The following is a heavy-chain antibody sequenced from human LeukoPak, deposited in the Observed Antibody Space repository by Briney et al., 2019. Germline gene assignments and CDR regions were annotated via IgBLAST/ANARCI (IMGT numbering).Heavy chain of an antibody. CDR1: GGSFSGYY. Sequence: ASETLSLTCAVYGGSFSGYYWSWIRQPPGKGLEWIGEINHSGSTNYNPSLKSRVTISVDTSKNQFSLKLSSVTAADTAVYYCASGPERWLQDYWGQGTLVTVSS. V-gene: IGHV4-34*01. CDR3: ASGPERWLQDY. J-gene: IGHJ4*02. D-gene: IGHD5-24*01. CDR2: INHSGST.